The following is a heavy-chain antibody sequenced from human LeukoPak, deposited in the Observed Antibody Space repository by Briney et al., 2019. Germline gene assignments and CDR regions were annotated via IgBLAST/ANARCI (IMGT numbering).Heavy chain of an antibody. Sequence: GASVKVSCKTSGYTFTNYAMNWVRQAPGQGLEWMGWINTHTVSPTYAQGFTGHFVFYLDTSVTTAYLQISSLKAEDTAVYYCAREYIEPTLGDNGWGSYIDYWGQETLVTVSS. CDR1: GYTFTNYA. D-gene: IGHD3-10*01. J-gene: IGHJ4*02. CDR2: INTHTVSP. V-gene: IGHV7-4-1*02. CDR3: AREYIEPTLGDNGWGSYIDY.